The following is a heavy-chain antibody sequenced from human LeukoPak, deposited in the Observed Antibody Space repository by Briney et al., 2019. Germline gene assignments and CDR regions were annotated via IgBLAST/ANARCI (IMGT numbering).Heavy chain of an antibody. CDR3: ARRSVNFDFDY. J-gene: IGHJ4*02. Sequence: SETLSLTCTVSGGSISSSSYYWGWIRQPPGKGLECIGSIYYSGSTYYNPSLKSRVTISVDTSKNQFSLKLSSVTAADTAVYYCARRSVNFDFDYWGQGTLVTVSS. V-gene: IGHV4-39*07. CDR2: IYYSGST. CDR1: GGSISSSSYY. D-gene: IGHD4-23*01.